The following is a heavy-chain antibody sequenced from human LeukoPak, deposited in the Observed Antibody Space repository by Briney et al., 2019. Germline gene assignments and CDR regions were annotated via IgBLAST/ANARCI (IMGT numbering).Heavy chain of an antibody. CDR3: ARDSSGWYEAEVDY. CDR1: GYTFTSYA. J-gene: IGHJ4*02. D-gene: IGHD6-19*01. V-gene: IGHV7-4-1*02. CDR2: INTNTGNP. Sequence: GASVKVSRKASGYTFTSYAMNWVRQAPGQGLEWMGWINTNTGNPTYAQGFTGRFVFSLDTSVSTAYLQISSLKAEDTAVYYCARDSSGWYEAEVDYWGQGTLVTVSS.